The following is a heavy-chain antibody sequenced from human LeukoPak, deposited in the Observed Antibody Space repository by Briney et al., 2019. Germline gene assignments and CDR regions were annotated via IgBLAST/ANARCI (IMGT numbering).Heavy chain of an antibody. D-gene: IGHD3-16*01. Sequence: GGSLRLSCAASGFTFSSYGMYWVRQAPGKGLEWVAFIRYDGSNKYYADSVKGRFTISRDNSKNTLYLQMNSLRAEDTAVYYCARDGRYYDYVWGMTYYYYYMDVWGKGTTVTVSS. CDR1: GFTFSSYG. CDR3: ARDGRYYDYVWGMTYYYYYMDV. CDR2: IRYDGSNK. J-gene: IGHJ6*03. V-gene: IGHV3-30*02.